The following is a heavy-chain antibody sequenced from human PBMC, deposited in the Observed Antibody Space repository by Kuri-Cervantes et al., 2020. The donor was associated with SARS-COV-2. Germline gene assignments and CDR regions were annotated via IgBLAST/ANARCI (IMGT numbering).Heavy chain of an antibody. D-gene: IGHD4-23*01. J-gene: IGHJ4*02. CDR2: ISSSSSSTI. V-gene: IGHV3-48*02. CDR3: ARGAHDYGGNSRAGYFDY. CDR1: GFTFSSYS. Sequence: GESLKISCAASGFTFSSYSMNWVRQAPGKGLEWVSYISSSSSSTIYYADSVKGRFTISRDNAKNSLYLQMNSLRDEDTAVYYCARGAHDYGGNSRAGYFDYWGQGTLVTVSS.